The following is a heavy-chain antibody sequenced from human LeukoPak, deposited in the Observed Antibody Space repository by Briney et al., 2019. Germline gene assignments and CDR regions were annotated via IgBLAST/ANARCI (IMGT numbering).Heavy chain of an antibody. CDR2: TYYSGST. D-gene: IGHD3-10*01. J-gene: IGHJ5*02. Sequence: SETLSLTCTVSGGSISSSSYYWGWIRQPPGEGLEWIGSTYYSGSTYYNPSLKSRVTISVDTSKNQFSLKLSSVTAADTAVYYCASFGSALRWFDPWGQGTLVTVSS. CDR1: GGSISSSSYY. CDR3: ASFGSALRWFDP. V-gene: IGHV4-39*01.